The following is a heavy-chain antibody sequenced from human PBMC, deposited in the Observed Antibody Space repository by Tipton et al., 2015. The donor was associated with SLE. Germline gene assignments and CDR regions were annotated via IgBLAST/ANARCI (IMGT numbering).Heavy chain of an antibody. CDR1: GGSISSHY. CDR3: ARGSTIFGVVI. CDR2: IYYSGST. D-gene: IGHD3-3*01. J-gene: IGHJ4*02. Sequence: TLSLTCTVSGGSISSHYWSWIRQPPGKGLEWIGYIYYSGSTYYNPSLKSRVTISVDTSKNQFSLKLSSVTAADTAVYYCARGSTIFGVVIWGQGTLVTVSS. V-gene: IGHV4-59*04.